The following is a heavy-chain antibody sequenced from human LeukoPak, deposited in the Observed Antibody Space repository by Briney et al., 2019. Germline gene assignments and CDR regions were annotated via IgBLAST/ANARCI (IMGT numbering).Heavy chain of an antibody. V-gene: IGHV4-39*01. CDR2: IYYSGST. CDR1: GGSISSSSYY. CDR3: ARRGSGWYVDY. J-gene: IGHJ4*02. D-gene: IGHD6-19*01. Sequence: SETPSLTCTVSGGSISSSSYYWGWIRQPPGKGLEWIGSIYYSGSTYYNPSLKSRVTISVDTSKNQFSLKLSSVTAADTAVYYCARRGSGWYVDYWGQGTLVTVSS.